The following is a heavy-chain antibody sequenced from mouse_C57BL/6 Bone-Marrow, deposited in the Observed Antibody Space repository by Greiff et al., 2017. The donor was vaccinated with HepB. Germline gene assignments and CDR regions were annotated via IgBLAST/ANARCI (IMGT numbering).Heavy chain of an antibody. CDR1: GYSITSGYY. CDR3: ASPYGMDY. Sequence: EVQLQESGPGLVKPSQSLSLTCSVTGYSITSGYYWNWIRQFPGNKLEWMGYISYDGSNNYNPSLKNRISITRDTSKNQFFLKLNSVTTEDTATYYCASPYGMDYWGQGTSVTVSS. J-gene: IGHJ4*01. CDR2: ISYDGSN. V-gene: IGHV3-6*01.